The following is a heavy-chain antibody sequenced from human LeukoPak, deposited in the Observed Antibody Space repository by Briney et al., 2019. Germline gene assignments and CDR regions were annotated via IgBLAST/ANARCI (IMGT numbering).Heavy chain of an antibody. D-gene: IGHD3-22*01. J-gene: IGHJ4*02. CDR2: ISAYNGNT. CDR3: ARDETQTGAYYYDSSGYRD. Sequence: ASVKVSCKASGYTFTSYGISWVRQAPGQGLEWMGWISAYNGNTNYAQKLQGRVTMTTDTSTSTAYMELRSLRSDDTAVYYCARDETQTGAYYYDSSGYRDWGQGTLVTVSS. CDR1: GYTFTSYG. V-gene: IGHV1-18*01.